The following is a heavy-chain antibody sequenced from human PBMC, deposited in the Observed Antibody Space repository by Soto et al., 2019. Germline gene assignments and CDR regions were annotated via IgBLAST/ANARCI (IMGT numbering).Heavy chain of an antibody. CDR3: ALWGHVVPEPTGIDY. CDR1: GLSFSSYW. D-gene: IGHD1-1*01. V-gene: IGHV3-74*03. CDR2: IRPDGSTT. J-gene: IGHJ4*02. Sequence: PGGSLRLSCAVSGLSFSSYWMHWVRQAPGKGLVWVSRIRPDGSTTKYADFVKGRFTISRDNVKNTLYLQMNSLRAEDTAIYYCALWGHVVPEPTGIDYWGQGTLVTVSS.